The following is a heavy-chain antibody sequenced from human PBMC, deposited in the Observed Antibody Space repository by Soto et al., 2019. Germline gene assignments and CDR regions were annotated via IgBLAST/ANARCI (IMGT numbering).Heavy chain of an antibody. CDR1: GFTFSSYA. V-gene: IGHV3-30-3*01. D-gene: IGHD6-19*01. J-gene: IGHJ4*02. Sequence: ESGGGVVQPGRSLRLSCAASGFTFSSYAMHWVRQAPGKGLEWVAVISYDGSNKYYADSVKGRFTISRDNSKNTLYLQMNSLRAEDTAVYYCARDRYSSGWYGYFDYWGQGTLVTVSS. CDR3: ARDRYSSGWYGYFDY. CDR2: ISYDGSNK.